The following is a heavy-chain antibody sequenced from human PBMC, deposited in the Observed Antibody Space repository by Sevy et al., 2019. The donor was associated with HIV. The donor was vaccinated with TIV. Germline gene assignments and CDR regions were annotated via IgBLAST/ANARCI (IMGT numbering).Heavy chain of an antibody. D-gene: IGHD3-3*01. CDR2: INHSGST. CDR1: GGSFSGYY. Sequence: SETLSLTCAVYGGSFSGYYWSWIRQPPGKGLEWIGEINHSGSTNYNPSLKSRVTISVDTSKNQFSLKLSSVTAADTAVYYCAAGEVRFLKPDYYYYGMDVWGQGTTVTVSS. J-gene: IGHJ6*02. V-gene: IGHV4-34*01. CDR3: AAGEVRFLKPDYYYYGMDV.